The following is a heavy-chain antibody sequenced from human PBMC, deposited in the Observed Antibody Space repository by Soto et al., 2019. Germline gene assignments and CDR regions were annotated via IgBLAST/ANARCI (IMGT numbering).Heavy chain of an antibody. CDR2: IFSNDEK. CDR1: GFSLSNARMG. Sequence: QVTLKESGPVLVNPTETLTLTCTVSGFSLSNARMGVSWIRQPPGKALEWLAHIFSNDEKSYSTSLKSRLTISKDTSKSQVVLTMTNMDPVDTATYYCARICYDSSGYWSYFDYWGQGTLVTVSS. CDR3: ARICYDSSGYWSYFDY. J-gene: IGHJ4*02. V-gene: IGHV2-26*01. D-gene: IGHD3-22*01.